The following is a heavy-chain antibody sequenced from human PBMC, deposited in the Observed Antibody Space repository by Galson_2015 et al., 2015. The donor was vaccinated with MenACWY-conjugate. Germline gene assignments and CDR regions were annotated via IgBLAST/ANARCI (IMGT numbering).Heavy chain of an antibody. Sequence: SETLSLTCTVSGGSITSTSYYWGWIRQPPGKGLEWIGSIYYSGSTYYSLSLKSRVTISVDTSKNHFSLTLSSVTAADTAVYYYARLYPHDYGDYWGQGTLVTVSS. J-gene: IGHJ4*02. D-gene: IGHD5/OR15-5a*01. V-gene: IGHV4-39*02. CDR2: IYYSGST. CDR3: ARLYPHDYGDY. CDR1: GGSITSTSYY.